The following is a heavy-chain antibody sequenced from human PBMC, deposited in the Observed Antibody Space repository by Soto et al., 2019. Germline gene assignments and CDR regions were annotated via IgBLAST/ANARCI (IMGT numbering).Heavy chain of an antibody. CDR3: ARGIRNYYGVDV. V-gene: IGHV3-74*01. J-gene: IGHJ6*02. CDR2: IKYDESNT. Sequence: EVQLVESGGGLVQPGGSLRLSCAASGFTSSNYWMHWVRQAPGKGLAWVSRIKYDESNTNYADSVKGRFSISRDNAKNTVYLHMNSLRAEDTGIYYCARGIRNYYGVDVWGQGTTVTVSS. CDR1: GFTSSNYW. D-gene: IGHD5-18*01.